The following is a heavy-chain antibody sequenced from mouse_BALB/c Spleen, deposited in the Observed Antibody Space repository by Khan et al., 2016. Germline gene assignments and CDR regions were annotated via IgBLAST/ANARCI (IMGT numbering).Heavy chain of an antibody. Sequence: VQLQQSGAELVKPGASVKLSCTAPGFNIKDTYMHWVKQRPEQGLEWIGRIDPANGNTKYDPKFQGKATITADTSSNTAYLQLSSLTSEDTAVYYCASGTTVVADYWGQGTTLTVSS. V-gene: IGHV14-3*02. CDR1: GFNIKDTY. J-gene: IGHJ2*01. D-gene: IGHD1-1*01. CDR3: ASGTTVVADY. CDR2: IDPANGNT.